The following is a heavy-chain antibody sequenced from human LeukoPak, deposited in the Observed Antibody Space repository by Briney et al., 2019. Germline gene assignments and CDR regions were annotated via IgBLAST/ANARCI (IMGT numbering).Heavy chain of an antibody. Sequence: SLRLSCAASGFTFSNAWMSWVRQAXGKGLEWVGRIKSKTDGGTTDYAAPVKGKFTISRDDSKNTLYLQMNSLKTEDTAVYYCTTDASRAMITFGGVIVTAWGQGTLVTVSS. CDR2: IKSKTDGGTT. CDR3: TTDASRAMITFGGVIVTA. D-gene: IGHD3-16*02. V-gene: IGHV3-15*01. J-gene: IGHJ5*02. CDR1: GFTFSNAW.